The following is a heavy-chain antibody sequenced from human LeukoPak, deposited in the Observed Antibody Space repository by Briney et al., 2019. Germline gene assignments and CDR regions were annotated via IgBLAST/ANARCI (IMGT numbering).Heavy chain of an antibody. D-gene: IGHD2-21*02. CDR3: ARTPTYCGGDCYYFDP. V-gene: IGHV4-30-2*01. CDR2: IHHTGST. CDR1: GGSLSSSGYS. Sequence: SQTLSLTCAVSGGSLSSSGYSWSWIRQPPGKGLEWIGYIHHTGSTYYNPSLKSRVTISVDRSKNQFSLKLSSVTAADTAMYFCARTPTYCGGDCYYFDPWGQGTLVTVSS. J-gene: IGHJ5*02.